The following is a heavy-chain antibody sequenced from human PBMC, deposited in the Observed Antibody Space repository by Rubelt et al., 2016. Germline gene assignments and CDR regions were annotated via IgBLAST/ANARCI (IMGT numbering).Heavy chain of an antibody. D-gene: IGHD1-20*01. Sequence: VQLVESGGGVVQPGRSLRLSCAASGFTFGSYWMSWVRQAPGKGLEWVANIKRDGSEKKYLASVKGRFTISRDNAKYSLSLQMNSLRAEDSAVYYCAKDNWNQHPQDAFDIWGQGSTVTVSS. CDR2: IKRDGSEK. CDR3: AKDNWNQHPQDAFDI. CDR1: GFTFGSYW. V-gene: IGHV3-7*01. J-gene: IGHJ3*02.